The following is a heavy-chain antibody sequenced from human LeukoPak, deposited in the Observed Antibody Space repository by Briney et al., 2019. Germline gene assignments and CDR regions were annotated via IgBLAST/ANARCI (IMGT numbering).Heavy chain of an antibody. CDR3: ARAQKSPYYDFWSGYIVDNWFDP. D-gene: IGHD3-3*01. CDR2: INPNSGNT. J-gene: IGHJ5*02. V-gene: IGHV1-8*02. Sequence: ASVKVSCKASGYTFTGYYMHWVRQAPGQGLEWMGWINPNSGNTGYAQKFQGRVTMTRNTSISTAYMELSSLRSEDTAVYYCARAQKSPYYDFWSGYIVDNWFDPWGQGTLVTVSS. CDR1: GYTFTGYY.